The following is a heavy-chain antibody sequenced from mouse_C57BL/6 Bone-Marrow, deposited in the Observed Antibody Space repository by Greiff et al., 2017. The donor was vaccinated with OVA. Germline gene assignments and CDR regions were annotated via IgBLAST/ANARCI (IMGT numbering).Heavy chain of an antibody. J-gene: IGHJ1*03. CDR1: GYTFTSYW. CDR3: AREEGYYYDSSHCYFDV. D-gene: IGHD1-1*01. CDR2: IDPSDSYT. Sequence: QVQLQQPGAELVMPGASVKLSCKASGYTFTSYWMHWVKQRPGQGLEWIGEIDPSDSYTNYNPKVKGKSTLTVDKSSSTAYMELSSLTSEDSAVYSCAREEGYYYDSSHCYFDVWGTGTTVTVSA. V-gene: IGHV1-69*01.